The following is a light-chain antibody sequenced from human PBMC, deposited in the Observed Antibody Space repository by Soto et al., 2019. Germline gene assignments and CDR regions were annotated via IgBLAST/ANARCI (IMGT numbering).Light chain of an antibody. CDR1: QNINKW. V-gene: IGKV1-5*01. J-gene: IGKJ1*01. CDR3: QQYDTFPRT. Sequence: IPMTQSPSTLSASVGDRVVIPCRASQNINKWLAWYQQKPGKAPKFLIYDASTLETGVPSRFSGSGSGTEFTLTISSLQPDDFATFYCQQYDTFPRTFGQGTKVDIK. CDR2: DAS.